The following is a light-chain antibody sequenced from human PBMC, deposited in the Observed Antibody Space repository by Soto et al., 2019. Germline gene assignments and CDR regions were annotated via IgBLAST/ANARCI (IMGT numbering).Light chain of an antibody. CDR3: QQYNNWPPMA. CDR2: GAS. V-gene: IGKV3-15*01. J-gene: IGKJ1*01. CDR1: QSVSSN. Sequence: EIVMTQSPATLSVSPGERATLSCRASQSVSSNLAWYQQKPGQAPRLLIYGASTRATGIPARFSGSGSGTEFTLPISSLQSQDFAVYYCQQYNNWPPMAFGKGTKVEIK.